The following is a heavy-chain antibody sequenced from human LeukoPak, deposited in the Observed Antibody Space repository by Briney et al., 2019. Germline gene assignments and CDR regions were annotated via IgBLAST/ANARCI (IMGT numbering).Heavy chain of an antibody. CDR3: AKENILTGRPLDY. Sequence: GGSLRLSCAASGFTFSSYGMHWVRQAPGKGLEWVAFIWYDGSNKYYADSVKGRFTISRDNSKNTLYLQMNSLRAEDTAVYYCAKENILTGRPLDYWGQGTLVTVSS. J-gene: IGHJ4*02. CDR2: IWYDGSNK. CDR1: GFTFSSYG. D-gene: IGHD3-9*01. V-gene: IGHV3-30*02.